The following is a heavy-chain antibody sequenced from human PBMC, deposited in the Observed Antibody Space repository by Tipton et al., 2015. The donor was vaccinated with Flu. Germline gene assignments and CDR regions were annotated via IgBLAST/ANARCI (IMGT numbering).Heavy chain of an antibody. CDR2: IYHTGST. Sequence: TLSLTCAVSGGSISSSNWWIWARQPPGKGLEWIGQIYHTGSTNYNPSLKSRVTMFLDKSMSQFFLTLSSVTAADTAIYFCARGPLGLGAFDIWGQGTTVSVSS. CDR3: ARGPLGLGAFDI. CDR1: GGSISSSNW. D-gene: IGHD7-27*01. V-gene: IGHV4-4*01. J-gene: IGHJ3*02.